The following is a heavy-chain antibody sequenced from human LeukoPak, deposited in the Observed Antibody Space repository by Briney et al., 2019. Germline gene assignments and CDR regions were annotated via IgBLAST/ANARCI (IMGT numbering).Heavy chain of an antibody. CDR3: ARGPRGLETWLQPWAY. D-gene: IGHD5-24*01. J-gene: IGHJ4*02. V-gene: IGHV5-51*01. Sequence: GESLKISCKGSGYTFTNYWIAWVRQMPGKGLEWMGVIYPDDSNTRYSPSFQGQVTISADRSINTAYLRWSSLKASDTAMYYCARGPRGLETWLQPWAYWGQGTLVTVSS. CDR1: GYTFTNYW. CDR2: IYPDDSNT.